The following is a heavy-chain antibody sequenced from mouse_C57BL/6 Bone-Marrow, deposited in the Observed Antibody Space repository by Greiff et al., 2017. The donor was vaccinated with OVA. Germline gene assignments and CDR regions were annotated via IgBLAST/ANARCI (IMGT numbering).Heavy chain of an antibody. CDR1: GFNIKNTY. CDR3: AGIYYYGSGRYFDY. D-gene: IGHD1-1*01. J-gene: IGHJ2*01. Sequence: EVQLQQSVAELVRPGASVKLSCTASGFNIKNTYMHWVKQRPEQGLEWIGRIDPANGNTKYAPKFQGKATITADTSSNTAYLQLSSLTSEDTAIYYGAGIYYYGSGRYFDYWGQGTTLTVSS. V-gene: IGHV14-3*01. CDR2: IDPANGNT.